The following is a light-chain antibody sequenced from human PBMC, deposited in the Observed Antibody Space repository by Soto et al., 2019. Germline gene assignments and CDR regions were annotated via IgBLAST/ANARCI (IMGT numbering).Light chain of an antibody. CDR2: GAS. CDR3: QQYNYRPPA. V-gene: IGKV3-15*01. Sequence: EIVMTQSPATLSVSPGERAALSCRASQSVSGNLAWYQQPPGQAPRLLIYGASTRATGIPARFSGSGFGTEFTLTISSLKSEDCAVYYCQQYNYRPPAFGQGTRLEIK. CDR1: QSVSGN. J-gene: IGKJ5*01.